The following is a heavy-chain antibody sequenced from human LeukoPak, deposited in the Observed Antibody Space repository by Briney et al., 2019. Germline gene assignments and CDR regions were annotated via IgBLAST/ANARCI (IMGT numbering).Heavy chain of an antibody. CDR3: ARGWYSSGWYRGYYFDY. Sequence: GGSLRLSCAASGFTFSSYSMNWVRQAPGKGLEWVSSISSSSSYIYYADSVKGRFTIPRDNAKNSLYLQMNSLRAEDTAVYYCARGWYSSGWYRGYYFDYWGQGTLVTVSS. V-gene: IGHV3-21*01. CDR2: ISSSSSYI. J-gene: IGHJ4*02. D-gene: IGHD6-19*01. CDR1: GFTFSSYS.